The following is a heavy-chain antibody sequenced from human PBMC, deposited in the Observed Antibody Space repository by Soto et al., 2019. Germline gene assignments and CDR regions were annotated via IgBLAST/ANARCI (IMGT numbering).Heavy chain of an antibody. CDR2: VSIGGST. CDR1: GFTFSSYA. J-gene: IGHJ4*02. V-gene: IGHV3-23*01. CDR3: AKSRGAGGHFDY. Sequence: DVQLLESGGGLVQPEGSLRLSCAASGFTFSSYAMGWVRQGPGKGLEWVAVVSIGGSTHYADSVRGQFTISRDNSKNTLSLQMNSLTAEDTAVYFCAKSRGAGGHFDYWGQGALVTVSS. D-gene: IGHD2-15*01.